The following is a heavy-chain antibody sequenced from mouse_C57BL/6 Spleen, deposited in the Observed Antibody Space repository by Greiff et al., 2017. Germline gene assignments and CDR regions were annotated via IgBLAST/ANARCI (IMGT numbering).Heavy chain of an antibody. CDR2: IYPGDGDT. Sequence: VQLQQSGPELVKPGASVKISCTASGYAFSSSWMNWVKQRPGKGLVWIGRIYPGDGDTNYNGTFTGKATLTADKSSSTAYMQCSSLTSEDSAIYFCARRGGFWYFDVWGTGTTVTVSS. J-gene: IGHJ1*03. V-gene: IGHV1-82*01. CDR1: GYAFSSSW. CDR3: ARRGGFWYFDV.